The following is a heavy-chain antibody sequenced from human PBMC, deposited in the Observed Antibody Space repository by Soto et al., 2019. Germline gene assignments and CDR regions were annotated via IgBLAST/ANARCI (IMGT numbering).Heavy chain of an antibody. J-gene: IGHJ5*02. CDR3: ASLPYCGGDCYFWFDP. Sequence: SETLSLTCTVSGGSISSGGYHWSWIRQHPGKGLEWTGYIYYSGSTYYNPSLKSRVTISVDTSKNQFSLKLSSVTAADTAVYYCASLPYCGGDCYFWFDPWGQGTLVTVSS. CDR1: GGSISSGGYH. D-gene: IGHD2-21*02. V-gene: IGHV4-31*03. CDR2: IYYSGST.